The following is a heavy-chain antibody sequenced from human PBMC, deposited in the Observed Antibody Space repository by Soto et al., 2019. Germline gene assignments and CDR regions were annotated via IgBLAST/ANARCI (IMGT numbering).Heavy chain of an antibody. J-gene: IGHJ4*02. CDR3: ALLDILTGYYY. V-gene: IGHV3-64*01. Sequence: EVQLVESGGGLVQPGGSLRLSCAASGFTFSSYAMHWVRQAPGKGLEYVSAISSNGGSTYYANSVKGRFTISRDNSKNTLYLQMGSLRAXDMAVYYCALLDILTGYYYWGQGTLVTVSS. CDR2: ISSNGGST. D-gene: IGHD3-9*01. CDR1: GFTFSSYA.